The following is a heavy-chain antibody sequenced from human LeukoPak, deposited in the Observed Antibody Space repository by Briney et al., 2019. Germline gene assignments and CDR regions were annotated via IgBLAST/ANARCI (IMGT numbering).Heavy chain of an antibody. D-gene: IGHD6-19*01. CDR2: MNPNSGNT. Sequence: ASVKVSCKASGYTFTSYDINWVRQATGQGLEWRGWMNPNSGNTGYAQKFQGRVTMTRNTSISTAYMELSSLRSEDTAVYYCAIQPGYSSGLDYWGQGTLVTVSS. CDR1: GYTFTSYD. J-gene: IGHJ4*02. V-gene: IGHV1-8*01. CDR3: AIQPGYSSGLDY.